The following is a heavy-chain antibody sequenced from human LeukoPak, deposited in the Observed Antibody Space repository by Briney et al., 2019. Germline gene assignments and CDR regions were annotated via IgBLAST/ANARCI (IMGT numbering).Heavy chain of an antibody. CDR1: GGSISHHY. CDR2: IYYSGTT. D-gene: IGHD4-17*01. V-gene: IGHV4-59*11. Sequence: SETLSLTCTVSGGSISHHYWSWIRQSPGKGLEWIGYIYYSGTTSYNPSLKSRVTISVDTSRNQFSLQLRSVTAADTAVYYCAREDPQTTVPEGMDVWGQGTTVIVSS. CDR3: AREDPQTTVPEGMDV. J-gene: IGHJ6*02.